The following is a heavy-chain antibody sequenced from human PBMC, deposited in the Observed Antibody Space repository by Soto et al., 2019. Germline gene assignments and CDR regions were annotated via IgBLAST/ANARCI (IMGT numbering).Heavy chain of an antibody. CDR1: GGSISSGGYY. CDR2: IYYSGST. Sequence: SETLSLTCTVSGGSISSGGYYWSWIRQHPGKGLEWIGYIYYSGSTYYNPSLKSRVSISVDTSKNQFSLNLTSVTAADTAVYYCAGAPKVSGSSQTRPDFWGQGALVTVSS. V-gene: IGHV4-31*03. D-gene: IGHD6-6*01. CDR3: AGAPKVSGSSQTRPDF. J-gene: IGHJ4*02.